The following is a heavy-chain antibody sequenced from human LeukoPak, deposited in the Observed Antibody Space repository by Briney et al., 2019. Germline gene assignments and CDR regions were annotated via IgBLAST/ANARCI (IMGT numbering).Heavy chain of an antibody. CDR3: VRDLNY. J-gene: IGHJ4*02. D-gene: IGHD3-9*01. CDR2: TKSDGGT. CDR1: GGSISSGGYYW. Sequence: ETLSLTCTVSGGSISSGGYYWMNWVRQAPGKGLVWVSRTKSDGGTSYADSVKGRFTISRDNAKNTLYLQMNSLRAEDTAVYYCVRDLNYWGLGILVTVSS. V-gene: IGHV3-74*01.